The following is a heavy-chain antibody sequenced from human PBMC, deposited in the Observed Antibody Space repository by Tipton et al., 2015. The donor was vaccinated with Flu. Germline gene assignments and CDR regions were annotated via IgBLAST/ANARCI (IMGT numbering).Heavy chain of an antibody. D-gene: IGHD6-6*01. CDR3: ARAPSGGSSIAARPNWFDP. CDR2: INHGGST. Sequence: TLSLTCAVYGGSFSGYYWSWIRQPPGKGLEWIGEINHGGSTNYNPSLKSRVTISVDTPKNQFSLKLSSVTAADTAVYYCARAPSGGSSIAARPNWFDPWGQGTLVTVSS. J-gene: IGHJ5*01. CDR1: GGSFSGYY. V-gene: IGHV4-34*01.